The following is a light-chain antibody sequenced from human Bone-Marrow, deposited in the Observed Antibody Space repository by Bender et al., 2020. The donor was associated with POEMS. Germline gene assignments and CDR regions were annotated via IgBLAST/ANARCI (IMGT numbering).Light chain of an antibody. J-gene: IGLJ2*01. CDR2: DVS. CDR1: SSDVGGYNY. Sequence: QSALTQPPSASGSPGQSVTISCTGTSSDVGGYNYVSWYQQHPGKAPKLMIYDVSNRPSGVSNRFSGSKSGNTASLTISGLQAEDEADYYCSSYTSSSLFGGGTKLTVL. CDR3: SSYTSSSL. V-gene: IGLV2-14*01.